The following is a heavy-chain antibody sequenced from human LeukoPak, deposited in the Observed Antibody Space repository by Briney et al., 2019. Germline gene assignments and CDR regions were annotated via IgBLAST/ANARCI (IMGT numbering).Heavy chain of an antibody. CDR3: AKGNHYYDSSGYYYYFDY. V-gene: IGHV3-23*01. CDR2: ISGSGGST. CDR1: GFTFSSYS. D-gene: IGHD3-22*01. J-gene: IGHJ4*02. Sequence: QSGGSLRLSCAASGFTFSSYSMNWVRQAPGKGLEWVSAISGSGGSTYYADSVKGRFTISRDNSKNTLYLQMNSLRAEDTAVYYCAKGNHYYDSSGYYYYFDYWGQGTLVTVSS.